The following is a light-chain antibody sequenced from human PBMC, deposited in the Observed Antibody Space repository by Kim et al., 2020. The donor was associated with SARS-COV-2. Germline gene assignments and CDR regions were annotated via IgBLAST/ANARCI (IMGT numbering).Light chain of an antibody. CDR3: VSRDSSGNPWV. Sequence: AVGQKVRITGQGDNFRNYDASWYQQKPGQAPVTVIYGKNDRPSGIPDRFSGSSSGNTASLTITGAQAEDEADYYCVSRDSSGNPWVFGGGTQLTVL. J-gene: IGLJ3*02. CDR1: NFRNYD. V-gene: IGLV3-19*01. CDR2: GKN.